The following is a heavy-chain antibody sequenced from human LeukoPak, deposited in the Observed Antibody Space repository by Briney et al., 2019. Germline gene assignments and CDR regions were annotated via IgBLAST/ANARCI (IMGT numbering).Heavy chain of an antibody. CDR1: GGSINSYY. V-gene: IGHV4-59*01. CDR3: ARAPLGYYMDV. Sequence: PSETLSLTCTVSGGSINSYYWSWIRQPPGKGLEWIGYIYYSGSTNYNPSLKSRVTISVDTSKNQFSLKLTSVTAADMAVYYCARAPLGYYMDVWGKGTTVTVSS. CDR2: IYYSGST. J-gene: IGHJ6*03.